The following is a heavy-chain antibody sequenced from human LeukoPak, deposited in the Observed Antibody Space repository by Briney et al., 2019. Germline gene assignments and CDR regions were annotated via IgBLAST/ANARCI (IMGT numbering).Heavy chain of an antibody. CDR1: GFTFSSYS. D-gene: IGHD4-11*01. CDR3: ARDLTVTSTCWFDR. CDR2: ITSSSSYI. J-gene: IGHJ5*02. Sequence: PGGSLRLSCAVSGFTFSSYSMNWVRQAPGKGLEWVSSITSSSSYIYYADSVKGRFTISRDNAKNSLYLQMNSLRAEDTAVYYCARDLTVTSTCWFDRWGQGILVTVSS. V-gene: IGHV3-21*01.